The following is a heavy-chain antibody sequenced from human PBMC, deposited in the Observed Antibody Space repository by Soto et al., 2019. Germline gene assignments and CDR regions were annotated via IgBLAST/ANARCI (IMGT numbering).Heavy chain of an antibody. D-gene: IGHD2-15*01. V-gene: IGHV3-15*01. J-gene: IGHJ3*02. CDR2: IKSKTDGGTT. Sequence: GGSLRLSCAASGFTVSVNYMSWVRQAPGRGLEWVGRIKSKTDGGTTDYAAPVKGRFTISRDDSKNTLYLQMNSLKTEDTAVYYCTTASNLYCSGGSCPHFDIWGQGTMVTVSS. CDR3: TTASNLYCSGGSCPHFDI. CDR1: GFTVSVNY.